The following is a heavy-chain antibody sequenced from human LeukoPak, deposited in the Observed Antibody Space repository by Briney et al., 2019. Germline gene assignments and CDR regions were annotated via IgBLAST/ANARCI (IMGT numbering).Heavy chain of an antibody. J-gene: IGHJ4*02. V-gene: IGHV1-18*04. CDR1: GYTFTRYG. Sequence: ASVKVSCKASGYTFTRYGISWVRQAPGQGVEWMGWISAYNGKTNYAQKLQGRVTMTTDTSTSTAYMELRSLRSDDTAVYYCARGRIRAPWDYWGQGTLVTVSS. CDR3: ARGRIRAPWDY. D-gene: IGHD3-10*01. CDR2: ISAYNGKT.